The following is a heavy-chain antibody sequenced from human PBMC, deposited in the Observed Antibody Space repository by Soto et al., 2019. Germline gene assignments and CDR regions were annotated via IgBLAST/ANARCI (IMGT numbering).Heavy chain of an antibody. J-gene: IGHJ6*02. D-gene: IGHD2-21*02. V-gene: IGHV4-30-4*08. CDR2: IHHSGGI. CDR3: AREDDGGDSLDV. CDR1: GDSISSDYYH. Sequence: QVQLQQSGPGLVKPSQTLSLTCTVSGDSISSDYYHWTWIRQSPGKGLEWIGYIHHSGGILYNPSLKSRVTISVDTSKNQFSLHLTSVTAADTAVYFCAREDDGGDSLDVWGQATTVTVSS.